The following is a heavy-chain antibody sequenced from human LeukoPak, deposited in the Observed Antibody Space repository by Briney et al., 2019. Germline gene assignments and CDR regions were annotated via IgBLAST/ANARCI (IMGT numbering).Heavy chain of an antibody. CDR3: ARDGSLYYFDY. CDR2: IYTSGST. J-gene: IGHJ4*02. Sequence: PSETLSLTCTVSGGSISSYYRSWLRQPAGKGLEWIGRIYTSGSTNYNPSLTSRGTMSVDTSKNQFSLKLSSVTAADTAVYYCARDGSLYYFDYWRQGTLVTVSP. CDR1: GGSISSYY. V-gene: IGHV4-4*07.